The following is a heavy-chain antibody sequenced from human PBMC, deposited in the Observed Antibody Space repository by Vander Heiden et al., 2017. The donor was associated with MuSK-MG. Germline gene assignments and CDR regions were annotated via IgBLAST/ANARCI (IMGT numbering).Heavy chain of an antibody. CDR3: ATDYTTRGWSDF. CDR1: GSVFSARG. Sequence: QMQLVESGGGVVQPGGSLRLSCAASGSVFSARGMQWVRQAPGKGLEWVAVIFNNGNTHYSDAVRGRFTIARDNSRNTLYLQMSSLRVEDTAVYYCATDYTTRGWSDFWGQGTLVTVSP. J-gene: IGHJ4*02. V-gene: IGHV3-33*01. CDR2: IFNNGNT. D-gene: IGHD6-19*01.